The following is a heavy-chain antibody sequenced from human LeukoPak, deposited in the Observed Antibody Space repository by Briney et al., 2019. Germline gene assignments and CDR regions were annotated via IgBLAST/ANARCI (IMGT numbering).Heavy chain of an antibody. CDR1: GYTFTSYG. J-gene: IGHJ6*02. Sequence: ASVKVSCKASGYTFTSYGISWVRQAPGQGLERMGWISAYNGNTNYAQKLQGRVTMTTDTSTSTAYMELRSLRSDDTAVYYCARAVRHSDDPRLTAIYYCYGMDVWGQGTTVTVSS. CDR2: ISAYNGNT. D-gene: IGHD5-18*01. CDR3: ARAVRHSDDPRLTAIYYCYGMDV. V-gene: IGHV1-18*01.